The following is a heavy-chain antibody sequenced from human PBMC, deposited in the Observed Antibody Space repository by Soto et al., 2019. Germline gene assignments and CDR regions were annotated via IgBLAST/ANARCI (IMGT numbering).Heavy chain of an antibody. Sequence: QVHLVQSGAEVKKPGASVRVSCKASGYSVTDYAIHWVRQAPGQTFEWMGWVNPANGHTKYSEKYQGRVTISWDTSATTANMELTSLTSEDTAVYYCARDSEWLVLGAANFQHWGQGPLVTVSS. CDR2: VNPANGHT. CDR1: GYSVTDYA. V-gene: IGHV1-3*01. D-gene: IGHD6-19*01. J-gene: IGHJ1*01. CDR3: ARDSEWLVLGAANFQH.